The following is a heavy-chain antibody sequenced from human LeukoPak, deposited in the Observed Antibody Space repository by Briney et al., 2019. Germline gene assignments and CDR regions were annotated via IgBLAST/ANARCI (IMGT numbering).Heavy chain of an antibody. V-gene: IGHV3-30*02. CDR3: AKDLTTGRSPADY. D-gene: IGHD4-17*01. CDR1: GFTFSSYA. Sequence: PGGSLRLSCAASGFTFSSYAMSWVRQAPGKGLEWVAYIRSDGTNKYYADAVKGRFTISRDNSKNILYLQMNSLRAEDTAVYYCAKDLTTGRSPADYWGQGTLVTVSS. J-gene: IGHJ4*02. CDR2: IRSDGTNK.